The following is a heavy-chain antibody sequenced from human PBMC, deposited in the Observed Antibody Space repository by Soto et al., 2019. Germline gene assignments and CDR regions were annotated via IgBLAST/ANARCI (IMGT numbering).Heavy chain of an antibody. CDR3: ARGGSGDIVVVAAIDY. Sequence: QVQLQESGPGLVKPSQTLSLTCTVSGGSISSGNYYWSWIRQHPGKGLEWIGYIFYSGSTYYNPSFESRVTISVDTSKNQFSLKLSSVTAADTAVYYCARGGSGDIVVVAAIDYWGQGTLVTVSS. V-gene: IGHV4-31*03. J-gene: IGHJ4*02. D-gene: IGHD2-15*01. CDR1: GGSISSGNYY. CDR2: IFYSGST.